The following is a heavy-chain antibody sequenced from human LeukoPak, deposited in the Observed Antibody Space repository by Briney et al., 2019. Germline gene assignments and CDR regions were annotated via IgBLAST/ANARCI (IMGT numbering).Heavy chain of an antibody. CDR3: ASRLAAAAINWFDP. CDR1: GFTVRSNY. Sequence: GGSLRPSCAASGFTVRSNYMTWVRQAPGKGLEWVSVIYSDVSGGSTYYADSVKGRFTISRDNSKNTLYLQMNSLRAEDTAVYYCASRLAAAAINWFDPWGQGTLVTVSS. CDR2: IYSDVSGGST. V-gene: IGHV3-66*01. D-gene: IGHD6-13*01. J-gene: IGHJ5*01.